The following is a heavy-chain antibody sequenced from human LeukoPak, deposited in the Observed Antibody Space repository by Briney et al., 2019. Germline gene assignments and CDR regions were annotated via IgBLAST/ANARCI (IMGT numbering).Heavy chain of an antibody. V-gene: IGHV2-5*02. CDR2: IYWDDDK. CDR3: AHLYYGEYGYYFDS. CDR1: AFSLSTSGVG. J-gene: IGHJ4*02. D-gene: IGHD4-17*01. Sequence: SGPTLVKPTQTLTLTCTFSAFSLSTSGVGVGWIRQPPGKALEWLSLIYWDDDKRYRPSLKTRLTITKDTSKNQVVLTISTIDPVDTATYYCAHLYYGEYGYYFDSWGEGLLVTVSS.